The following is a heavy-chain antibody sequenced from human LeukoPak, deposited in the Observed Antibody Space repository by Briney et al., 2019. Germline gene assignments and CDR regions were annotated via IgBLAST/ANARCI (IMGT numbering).Heavy chain of an antibody. Sequence: GGSLSLSCAASGFTFSDYWMSWVRQAPGKGLEWVANIDQHGSESNHVDSVKGRFTISRDNAKNSLYLQMISLRAEDTAVYYCARGGGTFDYWGQGTLVTVSS. CDR2: IDQHGSES. D-gene: IGHD1-26*01. V-gene: IGHV3-7*01. CDR1: GFTFSDYW. J-gene: IGHJ4*02. CDR3: ARGGGTFDY.